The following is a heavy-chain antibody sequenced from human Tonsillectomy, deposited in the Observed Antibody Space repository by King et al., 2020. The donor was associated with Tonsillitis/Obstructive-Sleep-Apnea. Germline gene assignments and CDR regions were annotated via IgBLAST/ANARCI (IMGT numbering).Heavy chain of an antibody. V-gene: IGHV4-59*01. D-gene: IGHD3-22*01. CDR1: GGSISSYY. CDR2: IYYSGST. J-gene: IGHJ5*02. Sequence: QLQESGPGLVKPSETLSLTCTVSGGSISSYYWSWIRQPPGKGLEWIGYIYYSGSTNYNPSLRCRVTISVDTSKNQFSLKLSSVTPADTAVYYCAREGDSSGYQGGWFDPWGQGTLVTVSS. CDR3: AREGDSSGYQGGWFDP.